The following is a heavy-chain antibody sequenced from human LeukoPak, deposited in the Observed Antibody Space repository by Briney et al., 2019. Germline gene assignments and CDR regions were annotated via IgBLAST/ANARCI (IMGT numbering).Heavy chain of an antibody. V-gene: IGHV3-21*01. J-gene: IGHJ4*02. D-gene: IGHD3-10*01. CDR2: ISSSSSHI. CDR1: GFTFSRYS. CDR3: ARSGDRGVIRYFDY. Sequence: PGGSLRLSCAASGFTFSRYSMNWVRQAPGKGLEWVSSISSSSSHIYYADSVTGRLTISRDNSKNTLYLQMGSLRAEDMAVYYCARSGDRGVIRYFDYWGQGTLVTVSS.